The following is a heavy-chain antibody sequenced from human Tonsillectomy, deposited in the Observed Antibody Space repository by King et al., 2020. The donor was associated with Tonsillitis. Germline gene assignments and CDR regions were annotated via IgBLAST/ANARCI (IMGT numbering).Heavy chain of an antibody. CDR2: ISGSGGST. V-gene: IGHV3-23*04. J-gene: IGHJ4*02. D-gene: IGHD2-15*01. CDR3: AKEDESMVVAATHVDY. Sequence: VQRVETGGGLVQPGGSLRLSCAASGFTFSSYAMSWVRQAPGKGLEWGSAISGSGGSTYYADTVKGRFTISREKTKNTLCLQMNSLRAEDTAVYYCAKEDESMVVAATHVDYWGQGTLVTVSS. CDR1: GFTFSSYA.